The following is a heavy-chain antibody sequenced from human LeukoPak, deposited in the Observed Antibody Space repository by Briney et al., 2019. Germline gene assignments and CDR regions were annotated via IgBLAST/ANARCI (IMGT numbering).Heavy chain of an antibody. D-gene: IGHD1-1*01. CDR1: GFSFSSYW. V-gene: IGHV3-7*04. CDR3: VMGFRTAD. CDR2: IKQDESEK. Sequence: GGSLRLSCAASGFSFSSYWMTWVRQAPGKGLEWVANIKQDESEKNYVDPVKGRFTISRDNAKNSLYLQMNSLRAEDTAVYYCVMGFRTADWGQGTLVTVSS. J-gene: IGHJ4*02.